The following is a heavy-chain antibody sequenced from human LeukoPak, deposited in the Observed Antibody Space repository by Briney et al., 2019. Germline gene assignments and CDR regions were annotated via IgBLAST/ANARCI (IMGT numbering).Heavy chain of an antibody. CDR3: ARDSSPPFYYYYMDV. D-gene: IGHD6-13*01. J-gene: IGHJ6*03. Sequence: GGSLRLSCAASGFTFSSYSMNWVRQAPGKGLEWVSSISSSSSHIYYADSVKGRFTISRDNAKNSLYLQMNSLRAEDTAVYYCARDSSPPFYYYYMDVWGKGTTVTVSS. CDR2: ISSSSSHI. V-gene: IGHV3-21*01. CDR1: GFTFSSYS.